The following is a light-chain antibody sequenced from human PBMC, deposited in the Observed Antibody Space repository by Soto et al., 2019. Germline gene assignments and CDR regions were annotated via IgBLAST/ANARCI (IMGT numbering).Light chain of an antibody. J-gene: IGKJ4*01. CDR1: QNIDNN. Sequence: EIVMTQSPATLSVSPGDRVTLSCRASQNIDNNLAWYQQRPGQPPRLLIHGASTRANGIPARFSGSGSGTEFTLTISSLQSEDFAVYCCQQYNNWPPLTFGGGTKVEIK. CDR3: QQYNNWPPLT. V-gene: IGKV3D-15*01. CDR2: GAS.